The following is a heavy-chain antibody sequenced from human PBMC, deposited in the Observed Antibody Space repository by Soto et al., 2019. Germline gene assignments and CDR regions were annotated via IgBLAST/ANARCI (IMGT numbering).Heavy chain of an antibody. CDR1: GFTFSTYG. J-gene: IGHJ4*02. CDR3: AKPFGGGVTNNYFDY. Sequence: QVQRVESGGGVVQPGRSLRLACAASGFTFSTYGRHWVRQAPGKGLEWVAVIWYDGSYKYYADSVKGRFTISRDNSKNTLYLQMNSLRGDDTAVYYCAKPFGGGVTNNYFDYWGQGTLVTVSS. V-gene: IGHV3-33*06. CDR2: IWYDGSYK. D-gene: IGHD3-16*01.